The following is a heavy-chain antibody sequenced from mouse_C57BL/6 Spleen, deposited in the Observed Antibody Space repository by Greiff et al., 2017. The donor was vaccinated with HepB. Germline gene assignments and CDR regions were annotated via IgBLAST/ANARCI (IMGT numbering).Heavy chain of an antibody. J-gene: IGHJ2*01. CDR2: INPNNGGT. CDR3: ARRYDYYGSSGGY. Sequence: VQLQQSGPELVKPGASVKISCKASGYTFTDYYMNWVKQSHGKSLEWIGDINPNNGGTSHNQKFKGKATLTVDKSSSTAYMELRSLTSEDSAVYYCARRYDYYGSSGGYWGQGTTLTVSS. CDR1: GYTFTDYY. V-gene: IGHV1-26*01. D-gene: IGHD1-1*01.